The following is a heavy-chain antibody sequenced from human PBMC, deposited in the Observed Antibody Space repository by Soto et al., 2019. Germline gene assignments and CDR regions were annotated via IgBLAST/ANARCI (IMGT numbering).Heavy chain of an antibody. CDR2: ICADADYT. Sequence: GGSLRLSCAASGFTFSSFAMAWVRQAPGKGLEWVSVICADADYTHFADSVKGRFAISRDNSRNTLYLQMNSLRAEDTAVYYCARDRPGPPLDYWGQGTLVTVSS. CDR1: GFTFSSFA. D-gene: IGHD1-1*01. V-gene: IGHV3-23*01. J-gene: IGHJ4*02. CDR3: ARDRPGPPLDY.